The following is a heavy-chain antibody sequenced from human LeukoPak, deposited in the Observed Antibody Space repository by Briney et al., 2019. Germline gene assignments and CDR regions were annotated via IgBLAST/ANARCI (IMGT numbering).Heavy chain of an antibody. CDR1: GGSFSGYY. CDR3: ASNYYDSSGYHGY. J-gene: IGHJ4*02. V-gene: IGHV4-34*01. CDR2: INHSGST. D-gene: IGHD3-22*01. Sequence: SETLSLTCAVYGGSFSGYYWSWIRQPPGKGLEGIGEINHSGSTNYNPSLKSRVTISVDTSKNQFSLKLSSVTAADTAVYYCASNYYDSSGYHGYWGQGTLVTVSS.